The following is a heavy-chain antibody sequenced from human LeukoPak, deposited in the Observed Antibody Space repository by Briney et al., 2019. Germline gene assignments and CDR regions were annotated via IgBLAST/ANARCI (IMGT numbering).Heavy chain of an antibody. Sequence: ASVKVSCKASGYTFTGYYMHWVRQAPGQGLEWMGWINPNSGGTNYAQKFQGRVTMTRDTSISTAYVELSRLRSDDTAVYYCARSTWDTRGPYYFDYWGQGTLVTVSS. CDR3: ARSTWDTRGPYYFDY. CDR1: GYTFTGYY. V-gene: IGHV1-2*02. D-gene: IGHD2/OR15-2a*01. CDR2: INPNSGGT. J-gene: IGHJ4*02.